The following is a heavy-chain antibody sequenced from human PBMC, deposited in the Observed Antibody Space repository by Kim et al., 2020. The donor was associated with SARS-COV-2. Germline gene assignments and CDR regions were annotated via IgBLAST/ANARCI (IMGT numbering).Heavy chain of an antibody. D-gene: IGHD6-19*01. Sequence: YAGSVKGRFTISRDNAKNSLYLQMNSLGDEDTAVYYCASSSGLGGALFDYWGQGTLVTVSS. J-gene: IGHJ4*02. CDR3: ASSSGLGGALFDY. V-gene: IGHV3-48*02.